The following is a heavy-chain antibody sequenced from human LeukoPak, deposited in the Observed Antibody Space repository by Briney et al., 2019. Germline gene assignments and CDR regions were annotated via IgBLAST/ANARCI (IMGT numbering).Heavy chain of an antibody. V-gene: IGHV3-23*01. CDR3: AKKGGYSNGQLDY. CDR2: ISGSGYNT. D-gene: IGHD5-18*01. CDR1: GVTFSSHG. J-gene: IGHJ4*02. Sequence: GGSLRLSCAASGVTFSSHGMSWVRQAPGKGLEWVSTISGSGYNTYYADSVMGRFTISRDNSKNTMYLQMNSLRAEDTAVYYCAKKGGYSNGQLDYWGQGTLVTVSS.